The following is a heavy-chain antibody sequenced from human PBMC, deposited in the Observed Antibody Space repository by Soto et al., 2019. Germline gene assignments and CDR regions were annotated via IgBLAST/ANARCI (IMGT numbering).Heavy chain of an antibody. V-gene: IGHV3-23*01. CDR3: AKTNYDLGIRNWFDP. CDR1: GFTFSSYA. CDR2: ISGSGGST. Sequence: GGSLRLSCAASGFTFSSYAMSWVRQAPGKGLEWVSAISGSGGSTYYADSVKGRFTISRDNSKNTLYLQMNSLRAEDTAVYYCAKTNYDLGIRNWFDPWGQGTLVTVSS. J-gene: IGHJ5*02. D-gene: IGHD3-3*01.